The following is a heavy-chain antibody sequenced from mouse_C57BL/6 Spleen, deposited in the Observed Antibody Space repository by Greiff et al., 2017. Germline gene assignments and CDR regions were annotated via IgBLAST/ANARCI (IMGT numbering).Heavy chain of an antibody. CDR1: GYAFSSSW. J-gene: IGHJ2*01. CDR3: ARGSNYLDY. Sequence: QLQQSGPELVKPGASVKISCKASGYAFSSSWMNWVKQRPGKGLEWIGRIYPGDGDTNYNGKFKGKATLTADKSSSTAYMQLSSLTSEDSAVYFCARGSNYLDYWGQGTTLTVSS. V-gene: IGHV1-82*01. CDR2: IYPGDGDT. D-gene: IGHD5-1*01.